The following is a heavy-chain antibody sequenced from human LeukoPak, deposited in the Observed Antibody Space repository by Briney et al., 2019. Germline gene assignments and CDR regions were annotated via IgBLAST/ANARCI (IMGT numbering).Heavy chain of an antibody. D-gene: IGHD3-9*01. CDR1: GYSFPSYW. Sequence: GESLKISCKGSGYSFPSYWIGWVRQMPGKGLEWMGIIYPGDSDTRYSPSFQGQVTISADESISTACLQWSSLKASDTAMYYCARLLGDIMTAYFDYWGQGTLVTVSS. CDR3: ARLLGDIMTAYFDY. CDR2: IYPGDSDT. V-gene: IGHV5-51*01. J-gene: IGHJ4*02.